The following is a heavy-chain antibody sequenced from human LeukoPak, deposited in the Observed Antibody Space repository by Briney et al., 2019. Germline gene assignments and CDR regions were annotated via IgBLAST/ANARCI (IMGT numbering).Heavy chain of an antibody. Sequence: PSETLSLTCTVSGGSISSYYCSWIRQPAGKGLEWIGRIYTSGSTNYNPSLKSRVTMSVDTSKNQFSLKLSSVTAADTAVYYCARDRLSARYNWFDPWGQGTLVTVSS. CDR2: IYTSGST. CDR3: ARDRLSARYNWFDP. V-gene: IGHV4-4*07. CDR1: GGSISSYY. J-gene: IGHJ5*02.